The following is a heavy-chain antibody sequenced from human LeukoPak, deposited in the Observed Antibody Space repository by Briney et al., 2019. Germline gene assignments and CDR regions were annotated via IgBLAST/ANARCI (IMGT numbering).Heavy chain of an antibody. V-gene: IGHV4-39*01. Sequence: KPSETLSLTCTVSGGSISSSSYYWGWIRQPPGKGLGWIGSIYYSGSTYYNPSLKSRVTISVDTSKNQFSLKLSSVTAADTAVYYCARRGGSGWDTFDYWGQGTLVTVSS. D-gene: IGHD6-19*01. CDR2: IYYSGST. CDR1: GGSISSSSYY. CDR3: ARRGGSGWDTFDY. J-gene: IGHJ4*02.